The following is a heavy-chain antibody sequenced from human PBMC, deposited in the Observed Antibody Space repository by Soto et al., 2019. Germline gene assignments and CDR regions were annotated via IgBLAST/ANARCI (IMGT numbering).Heavy chain of an antibody. Sequence: PSETLSLTCTVSGGSISSYYWSWIRQPPGKGLEWIGYIYYSGSTNYNPSLKSRVTISVDTSKNQFSLKLSSVTAADTAVYYCASTELGDGYNLLVDYYGMDVWGQGTTVTVSS. CDR2: IYYSGST. V-gene: IGHV4-59*01. J-gene: IGHJ6*02. CDR1: GGSISSYY. CDR3: ASTELGDGYNLLVDYYGMDV. D-gene: IGHD5-12*01.